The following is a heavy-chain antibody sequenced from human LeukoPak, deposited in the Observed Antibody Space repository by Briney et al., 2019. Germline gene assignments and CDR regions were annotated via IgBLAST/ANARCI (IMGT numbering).Heavy chain of an antibody. J-gene: IGHJ5*02. V-gene: IGHV1-69*05. CDR2: IIPIFGTA. D-gene: IGHD1-7*01. CDR3: ARDNYAGANWFDP. Sequence: GASVKVSCKASGGTFSSYAISWVRQAPGPGLEWMGGIIPIFGTANYAQKFQGRVTITTDESTSTAYMELSSLRSEDTAVYYCARDNYAGANWFDPWGQGTLVTVSS. CDR1: GGTFSSYA.